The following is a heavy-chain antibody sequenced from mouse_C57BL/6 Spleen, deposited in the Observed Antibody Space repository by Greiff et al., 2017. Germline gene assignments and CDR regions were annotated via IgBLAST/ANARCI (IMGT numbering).Heavy chain of an antibody. Sequence: QVQLQQPGAELVMPGASVKLSCKASGYTFTSYWMHWVKQRPGQGLEWIGEIDPSDSYTNSNQKFKGKSTLTVDKSSSTAYMQLSSLTSEDAAVXYRAREPGQDYWGQGTTLTVSS. CDR2: IDPSDSYT. V-gene: IGHV1-69*01. D-gene: IGHD3-3*01. CDR1: GYTFTSYW. J-gene: IGHJ2*01. CDR3: AREPGQDY.